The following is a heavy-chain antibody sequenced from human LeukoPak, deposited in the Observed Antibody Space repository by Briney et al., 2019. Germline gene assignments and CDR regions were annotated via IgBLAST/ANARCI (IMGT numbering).Heavy chain of an antibody. V-gene: IGHV3-23*01. CDR2: ISVSGGST. Sequence: PGGSLRLSCEVFGLTFSSDAMSWVRQAPGKGLEWVSGISVSGGSTYYADSVKGRFTISRDNSKNTLYLQMNSLRAEDTAVYYCATFGVVIVAPVDYWGQGTLVTVSS. CDR1: GLTFSSDA. D-gene: IGHD3-3*01. J-gene: IGHJ4*02. CDR3: ATFGVVIVAPVDY.